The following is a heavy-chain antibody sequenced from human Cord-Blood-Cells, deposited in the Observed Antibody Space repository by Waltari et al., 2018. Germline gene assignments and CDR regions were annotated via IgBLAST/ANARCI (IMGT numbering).Heavy chain of an antibody. CDR2: ISAYNGNT. V-gene: IGHV1-18*04. J-gene: IGHJ4*02. CDR3: ARDSRGLADY. CDR1: GYTLTRYG. D-gene: IGHD3-10*01. Sequence: QVQLVQSGAEVKKPGASVKVSCKDSGYTLTRYGLSRVRQAPGQGLEWMGWISAYNGNTNDAQKLQGRVTMTTDTSTSTAYMELRSLRSDDTAVYYCARDSRGLADYWGQGTLVTVSS.